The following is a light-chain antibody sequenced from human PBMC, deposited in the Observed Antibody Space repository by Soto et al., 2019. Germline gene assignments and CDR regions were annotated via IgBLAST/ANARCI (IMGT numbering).Light chain of an antibody. CDR1: QSISSW. CDR3: QQYNSYSS. J-gene: IGKJ2*01. Sequence: DIQMTQSPSTLSASVGDRVTITCRASQSISSWLAWYQQKPGKAPKLLIYDASSLESGVPSRFSGSGSGTEFTLTISSLQPDDFATYYRQQYNSYSSFSQGTKLEIK. CDR2: DAS. V-gene: IGKV1-5*01.